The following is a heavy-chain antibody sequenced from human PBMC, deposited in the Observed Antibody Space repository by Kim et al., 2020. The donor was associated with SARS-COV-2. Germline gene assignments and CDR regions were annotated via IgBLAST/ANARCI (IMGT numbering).Heavy chain of an antibody. V-gene: IGHV3-33*01. CDR2: IWYDGSNK. CDR3: ARGSRGRGSNWFDP. J-gene: IGHJ5*02. Sequence: GGSLRLSCAASGFTFSSYGMHWVRQAPGKGLEWVAVIWYDGSNKYYADSVKGRFTISRDNSKNTLYLQMNSLRAEDTAVYYCARGSRGRGSNWFDPWGQGTLVTVSS. CDR1: GFTFSSYG. D-gene: IGHD3-10*01.